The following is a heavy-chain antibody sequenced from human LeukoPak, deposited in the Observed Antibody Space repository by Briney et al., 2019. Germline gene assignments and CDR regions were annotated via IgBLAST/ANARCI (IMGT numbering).Heavy chain of an antibody. CDR2: ISGSGGDT. CDR1: GFTFINHA. J-gene: IGHJ5*02. V-gene: IGHV3-23*01. CDR3: AKISDFWSGYYSS. Sequence: PGGSLRLSCAASGFTFINHAMTWVRQAPGQGLEWVSAISGSGGDTYYADYVKGRFTISRDKSKNTLYLQINSLRVEDTAIYYCAKISDFWSGYYSSWGQGTLVTVAS. D-gene: IGHD3-3*01.